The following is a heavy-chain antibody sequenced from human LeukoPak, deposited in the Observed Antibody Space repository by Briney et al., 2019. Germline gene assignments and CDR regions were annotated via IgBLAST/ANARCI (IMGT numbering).Heavy chain of an antibody. CDR1: GGSISSGGYY. D-gene: IGHD4-23*01. CDR2: IYYSGST. Sequence: PSQTLSLTSTVSGGSISSGGYYWSWIRQHPGKGLEWIGYIYYSGSTYYNPSLKSRVTISVDTSRNQFSLKLGSVTAADTAVYYCARGVTVAFDYWGQGTLVTVSS. CDR3: ARGVTVAFDY. V-gene: IGHV4-31*03. J-gene: IGHJ4*02.